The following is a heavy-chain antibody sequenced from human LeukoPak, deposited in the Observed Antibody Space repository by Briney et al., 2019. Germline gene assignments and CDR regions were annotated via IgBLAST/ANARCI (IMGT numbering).Heavy chain of an antibody. CDR3: ARGQIYGDYLDP. Sequence: ASVKVSCKASGYTFTSYDINWVRQATGQGLEWMGWMNPNSGNTGYAQKFQGRVTITRNTSISTAYMELSSLRSEDTAVYYCARGQIYGDYLDPWGQGTLVTVSS. CDR1: GYTFTSYD. J-gene: IGHJ5*02. D-gene: IGHD4-17*01. CDR2: MNPNSGNT. V-gene: IGHV1-8*03.